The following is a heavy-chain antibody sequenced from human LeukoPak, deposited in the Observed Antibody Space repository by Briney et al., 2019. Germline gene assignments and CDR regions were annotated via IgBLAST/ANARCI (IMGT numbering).Heavy chain of an antibody. Sequence: ASVKVSCKASGYTFTSDFMHWVRQAPGQGLEWMGAINPGSGGTIYAQKLQDRVTMTRDTSTSTVYMELSSLRSEDTAIYFCVTDHTAMGTGLDYWGQGTLVTVSS. CDR2: INPGSGGT. CDR1: GYTFTSDF. CDR3: VTDHTAMGTGLDY. J-gene: IGHJ4*02. V-gene: IGHV1-46*04. D-gene: IGHD5-18*01.